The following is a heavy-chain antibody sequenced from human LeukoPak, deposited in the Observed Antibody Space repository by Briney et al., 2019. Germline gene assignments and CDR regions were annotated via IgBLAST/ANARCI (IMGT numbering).Heavy chain of an antibody. CDR2: ISSSGSTI. D-gene: IGHD2-2*01. J-gene: IGHJ4*02. Sequence: GGSLRLSCAASGFTFSSYEMNWVRQAPGKGLEWVSYISSSGSTIYYADSAKGRFTISRDNAKNSLYLQMNSLRAEDTAVYYCARGFRYCSSTSCHALDYWGQGTLVTVSS. CDR3: ARGFRYCSSTSCHALDY. V-gene: IGHV3-48*03. CDR1: GFTFSSYE.